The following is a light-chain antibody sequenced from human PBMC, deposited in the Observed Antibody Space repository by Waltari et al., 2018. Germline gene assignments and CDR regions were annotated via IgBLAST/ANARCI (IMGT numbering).Light chain of an antibody. CDR3: QQSHSAPWT. CDR2: AAS. J-gene: IGKJ1*01. V-gene: IGKV1-39*01. Sequence: DIQMTQSPSSLSASVGDRVTITCRASQSLSSYLNWYQQKPGRAPQLLIYAASSLQIGVPSRFSGSGSGTDFTLTISSLQPEDFATYYCQQSHSAPWTFGQGTKVEIK. CDR1: QSLSSY.